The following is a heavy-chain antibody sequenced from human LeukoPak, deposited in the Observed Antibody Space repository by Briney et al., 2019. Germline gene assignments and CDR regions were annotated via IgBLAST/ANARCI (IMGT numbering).Heavy chain of an antibody. CDR3: ARHMPYYYGPTRAFDI. V-gene: IGHV4-59*01. CDR1: GGSMSSSY. Sequence: PSETLSLTCTVSGGSMSSSYGSWVRQPPGKGLEWIAYIYSTGNTKYNPSLASRVTISLDMSKNQLSLTLRSVTAADTAIYYCARHMPYYYGPTRAFDIWGQGTMVTVSS. D-gene: IGHD3-10*01. CDR2: IYSTGNT. J-gene: IGHJ3*02.